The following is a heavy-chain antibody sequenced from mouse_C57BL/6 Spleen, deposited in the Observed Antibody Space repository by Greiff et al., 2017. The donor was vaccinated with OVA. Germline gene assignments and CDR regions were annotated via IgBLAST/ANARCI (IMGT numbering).Heavy chain of an antibody. CDR3: ARGPAQATGLAY. V-gene: IGHV1-50*01. Sequence: QVQLQQPGAELVKPGASVKLSCTASGYTFTSYWMQWVNQRPGQGLEWIGEIDPSDSYTNYTQKFKGKATLTVDTSSSTAYMQLSSLTAEDAAGYYGARGPAQATGLAYWGQGTRVTVSA. J-gene: IGHJ3*01. CDR2: IDPSDSYT. CDR1: GYTFTSYW. D-gene: IGHD3-2*02.